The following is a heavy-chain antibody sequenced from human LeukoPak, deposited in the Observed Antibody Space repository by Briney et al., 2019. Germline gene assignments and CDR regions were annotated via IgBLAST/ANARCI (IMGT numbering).Heavy chain of an antibody. CDR1: GSTFSSYA. CDR3: AKDDAWLKFGE. D-gene: IGHD3-10*01. CDR2: ISPSGDIT. J-gene: IGHJ4*02. Sequence: PGGSLRLSCAASGSTFSSYAMSWVRQAPGKGLEWVSGISPSGDITYYADSVKGRFTISRDNFKNTLYLEVISLTAEDTAVYYCAKDDAWLKFGEWSQGTLVTVSS. V-gene: IGHV3-23*01.